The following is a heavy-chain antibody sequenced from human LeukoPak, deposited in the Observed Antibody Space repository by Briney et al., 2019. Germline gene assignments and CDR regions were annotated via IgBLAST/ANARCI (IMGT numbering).Heavy chain of an antibody. CDR3: AHKRVLMAREIIIFDAFDV. V-gene: IGHV2-5*02. CDR2: IYSDDDK. D-gene: IGHD3-10*01. Sequence: SGPTLVNPTQTLRLTCTFSGFSLRPNGMGVGWIRQGTGKSLESHALIYSDDDKHYSPSLKNRLTITKSTSKTQMLFTMTNSDPAATATSFYAHKRVLMAREIIIFDAFDVRGQGTMVTASS. CDR1: GFSLRPNGMG. J-gene: IGHJ3*01.